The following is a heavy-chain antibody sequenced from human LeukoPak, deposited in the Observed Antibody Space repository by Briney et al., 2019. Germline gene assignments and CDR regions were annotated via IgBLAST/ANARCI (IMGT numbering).Heavy chain of an antibody. J-gene: IGHJ4*02. V-gene: IGHV3-21*01. CDR2: ISSSSSYI. Sequence: AGGSLRLSCAASGFTFSSYSMNWVRQAPGKGLEWVSSISSSSSYIYYADSVKGRFTISRDNAKNSLYLQMNSLRAEDAAVYYCARDTTVTGYFDYWGQGTLVTVSS. D-gene: IGHD4-17*01. CDR1: GFTFSSYS. CDR3: ARDTTVTGYFDY.